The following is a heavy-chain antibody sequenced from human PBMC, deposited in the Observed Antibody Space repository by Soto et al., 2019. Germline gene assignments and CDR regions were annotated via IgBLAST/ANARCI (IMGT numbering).Heavy chain of an antibody. Sequence: PGGSLRLSCAASGFTFSNYGMHWVRQAPGKGLEWVAVISDDGVSKYYADSVQGRFTISRDNSESAVFLQMNSLRPDDTALYFCARAYYFGSGTSYTLYYWGQGTQSPSPQ. CDR3: ARAYYFGSGTSYTLYY. D-gene: IGHD3-10*01. J-gene: IGHJ4*02. V-gene: IGHV3-30*03. CDR1: GFTFSNYG. CDR2: ISDDGVSK.